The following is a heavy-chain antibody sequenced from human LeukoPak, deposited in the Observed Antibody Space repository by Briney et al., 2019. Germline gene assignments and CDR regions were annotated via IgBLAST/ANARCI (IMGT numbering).Heavy chain of an antibody. CDR1: GFTFSSYS. CDR2: ISRAGGST. D-gene: IGHD6-19*01. Sequence: GGSLRLSCAASGFTFSSYSMNWVRQAPGKGLEWVSAISRAGGSTYYADSVKGRFTISRDNSKNTLYLQMNSLRAEDTALYYCTKINRGEVAGHFDFWGQGTLVTVSS. V-gene: IGHV3-23*01. J-gene: IGHJ4*02. CDR3: TKINRGEVAGHFDF.